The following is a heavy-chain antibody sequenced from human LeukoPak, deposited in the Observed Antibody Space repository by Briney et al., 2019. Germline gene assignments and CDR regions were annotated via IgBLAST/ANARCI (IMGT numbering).Heavy chain of an antibody. CDR3: ARVHSTTLFDY. CDR1: GYTFTGYY. D-gene: IGHD1-1*01. V-gene: IGHV1-2*02. Sequence: ASVKVSCKASGYTFTGYYMHWVRQAPGQGLEWMGWINPNNGGTVYAQKFQGRVTVTSDTSITTAYMELSSLRSDDTAVYYCARVHSTTLFDYWGQGTLVTVSS. J-gene: IGHJ4*02. CDR2: INPNNGGT.